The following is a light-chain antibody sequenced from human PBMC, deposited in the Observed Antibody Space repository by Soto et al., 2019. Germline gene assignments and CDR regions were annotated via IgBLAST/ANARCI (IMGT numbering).Light chain of an antibody. Sequence: DIQMTQSPSTLSASLGDTVILTCRASQSINSWLAWYQQKPGKAPKLLIHKASTLESGVPSRFSGSDSVTEFTLTISSLQPVEFVPFYYQQYDHCPYTFGQGTKLDIK. CDR3: QQYDHCPYT. CDR1: QSINSW. CDR2: KAS. V-gene: IGKV1-5*03. J-gene: IGKJ2*01.